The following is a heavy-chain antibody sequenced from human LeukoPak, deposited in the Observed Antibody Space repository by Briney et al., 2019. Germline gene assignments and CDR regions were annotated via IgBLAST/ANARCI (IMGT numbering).Heavy chain of an antibody. J-gene: IGHJ4*02. CDR2: ILPIFGTA. Sequence: SVKVSCKASGGTFGSYAISWVRQAPGQGLEWLGGILPIFGTANYAQKFQGRVTITADESTSTAYMELSSLRSEDTAVYYCARLPPLGDNTLFDYWGQGTLVTVSS. CDR1: GGTFGSYA. D-gene: IGHD4-17*01. CDR3: ARLPPLGDNTLFDY. V-gene: IGHV1-69*13.